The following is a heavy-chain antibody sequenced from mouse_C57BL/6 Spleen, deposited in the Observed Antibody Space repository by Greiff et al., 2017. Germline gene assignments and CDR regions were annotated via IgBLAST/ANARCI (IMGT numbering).Heavy chain of an antibody. CDR3: ARPRDYYGSSYWYFDV. Sequence: VQLQQPGAELVKPGASVKLSCKASGYTFTSYWMQWVKQRPGQGLEWIGEIDPSDSYTNYNQKFTGKATLTVDTSSSTAYMQLSSLTSEDSAVYYCARPRDYYGSSYWYFDVWGTGTTVTVSS. D-gene: IGHD1-1*01. CDR1: GYTFTSYW. J-gene: IGHJ1*03. V-gene: IGHV1-50*01. CDR2: IDPSDSYT.